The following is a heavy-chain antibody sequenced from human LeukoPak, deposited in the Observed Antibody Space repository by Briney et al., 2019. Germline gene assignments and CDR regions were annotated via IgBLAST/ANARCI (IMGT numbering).Heavy chain of an antibody. D-gene: IGHD1-14*01. J-gene: IGHJ6*03. CDR2: IRCSSVAI. CDR1: GFTLSTYS. V-gene: IGHV3-48*01. CDR3: AREGIYYYYMDV. Sequence: GGSLRLSCGTSGFTLSTYSISWDCNGPAQGRGCHSYIRCSSVAIYVAGCVKGRFTISRDNAQNSLYLQMNSLRAEDTGVCYCAREGIYYYYMDVWGKGTTVTVSS.